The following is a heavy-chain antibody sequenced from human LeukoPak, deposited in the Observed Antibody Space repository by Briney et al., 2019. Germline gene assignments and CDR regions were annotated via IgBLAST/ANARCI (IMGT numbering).Heavy chain of an antibody. CDR1: GFTFDDYA. CDR3: AKATPYYDILTGYSHRAFDI. V-gene: IGHV3-23*01. J-gene: IGHJ3*02. CDR2: ISGSGGSA. Sequence: PGGSLRLSCAASGFTFDDYAMSWVRQAPGKGLEWVSAISGSGGSAYYADSVKGRFTISRDNSKNTLYLQMNSLRAEDTAVYYCAKATPYYDILTGYSHRAFDIWGQGTMVTVSS. D-gene: IGHD3-9*01.